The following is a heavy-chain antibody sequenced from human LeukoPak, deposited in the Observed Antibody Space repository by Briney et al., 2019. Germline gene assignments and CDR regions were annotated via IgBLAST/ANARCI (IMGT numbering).Heavy chain of an antibody. J-gene: IGHJ4*02. CDR2: INHSGST. D-gene: IGHD3-22*01. CDR1: GGSFSGYY. V-gene: IGHV4-34*01. CDR3: ARTVHYYDSSGYYTRFDY. Sequence: SETLSLTCAVYGGSFSGYYWSWIRQPPGKGLEWIGEINHSGSTNYNPSLKSRVTISVDTSKNQFSLELSSVTAADTAVYYCARTVHYYDSSGYYTRFDYWGQGTLVTVSS.